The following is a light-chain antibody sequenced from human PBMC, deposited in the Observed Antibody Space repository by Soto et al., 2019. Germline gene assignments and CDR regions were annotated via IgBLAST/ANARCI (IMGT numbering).Light chain of an antibody. J-gene: IGKJ2*01. CDR3: QQYGSSPPYT. CDR1: QSVSNSY. CDR2: DAS. V-gene: IGKV3D-20*01. Sequence: EIVLTQSPATLSLSPGARATLSCGASQSVSNSYLAWYQQNPGLAPRLILYDASSRATGIPDRFSGSGSGTDFYLTISRLEPADFAVYYCQQYGSSPPYTFGQGTKLDI.